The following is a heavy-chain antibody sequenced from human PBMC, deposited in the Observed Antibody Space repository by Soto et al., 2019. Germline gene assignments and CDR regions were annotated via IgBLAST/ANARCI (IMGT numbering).Heavy chain of an antibody. CDR3: ARGGYDFWSGPYYYGMDV. CDR2: IIPIFGTA. J-gene: IGHJ6*02. V-gene: IGHV1-69*06. CDR1: GGTYSSYA. Sequence: SVKVSCKASGGTYSSYAISWVLQAPGEVLEWMGGIIPIFGTANYAQKFQGRVTITADKSTSTAYMELSSLRSEDTAVYYCARGGYDFWSGPYYYGMDVWGQGTTVTVSS. D-gene: IGHD3-3*01.